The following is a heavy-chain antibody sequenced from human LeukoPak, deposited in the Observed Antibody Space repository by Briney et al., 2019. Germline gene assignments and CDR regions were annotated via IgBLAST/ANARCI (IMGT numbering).Heavy chain of an antibody. CDR3: AKSGYCSGGSCYPTFDY. Sequence: PGGSLRLSCAASGFTFSTYAMHWVRQAPGKGLEWVAVISYDGSNKYYADSVKGRFTISRDNSKNTLYLQMNSLRAEDTAVYYCAKSGYCSGGSCYPTFDYWGQGTLVTVSS. V-gene: IGHV3-30*18. J-gene: IGHJ4*02. CDR1: GFTFSTYA. D-gene: IGHD2-15*01. CDR2: ISYDGSNK.